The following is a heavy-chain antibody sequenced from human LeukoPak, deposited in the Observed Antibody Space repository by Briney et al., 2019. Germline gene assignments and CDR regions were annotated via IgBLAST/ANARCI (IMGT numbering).Heavy chain of an antibody. CDR1: GYSFTSYW. D-gene: IGHD7-27*01. CDR3: ARQTAMARSGDY. Sequence: GESLKISCKASGYSFTSYWIGWVRQMPGKGLEWMGIIDPSDSDIRYTPSFQGQVTISADKSLSTAYLQWNSLKASDTAIYYCARQTAMARSGDYWGQGTLVTVSS. V-gene: IGHV5-51*01. J-gene: IGHJ4*02. CDR2: IDPSDSDI.